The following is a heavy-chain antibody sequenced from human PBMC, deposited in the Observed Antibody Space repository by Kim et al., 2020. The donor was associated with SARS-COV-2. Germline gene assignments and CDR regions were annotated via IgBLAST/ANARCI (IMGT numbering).Heavy chain of an antibody. CDR3: ARGNRYYYMDV. J-gene: IGHJ6*03. V-gene: IGHV3-64*01. CDR2: ISSNGGST. CDR1: GFTFSSYA. Sequence: GGSLRLSCAASGFTFSSYAMHWVRQAPGKGLEYVSAISSNGGSTYYANSVKGRFTISRDNSKNTLYLQMGSLRAEDMAVYYCARGNRYYYMDVWGKGTTV.